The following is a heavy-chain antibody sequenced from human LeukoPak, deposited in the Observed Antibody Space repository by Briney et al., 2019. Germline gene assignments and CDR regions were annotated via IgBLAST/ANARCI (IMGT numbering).Heavy chain of an antibody. CDR1: GFTFSSYA. J-gene: IGHJ4*02. D-gene: IGHD5-18*01. CDR3: AKDQRGYSYGYFDY. Sequence: GGSLRLSCAVSGFTFSSYAMSWVRQAPGKGLEWVSAISGSGGSTYYADSVKGRFTISRDNSKNTLYLQMNSLRAEDTAVYYCAKDQRGYSYGYFDYWGQGTLVTVSS. CDR2: ISGSGGST. V-gene: IGHV3-23*01.